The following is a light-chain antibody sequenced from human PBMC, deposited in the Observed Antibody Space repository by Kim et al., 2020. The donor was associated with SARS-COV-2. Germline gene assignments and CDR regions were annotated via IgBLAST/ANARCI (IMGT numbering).Light chain of an antibody. CDR3: CSYAGSYTYV. CDR2: DVS. CDR1: SSDVGGYNY. V-gene: IGLV2-11*01. Sequence: GQSVTISCTGTSSDVGGYNYVSWYQQHPGKAPKLMIYDVSKRPSGVPDRLSGSKSGNTASLTISGLQAEDEADYYCCSYAGSYTYVFGTGTKVTVL. J-gene: IGLJ1*01.